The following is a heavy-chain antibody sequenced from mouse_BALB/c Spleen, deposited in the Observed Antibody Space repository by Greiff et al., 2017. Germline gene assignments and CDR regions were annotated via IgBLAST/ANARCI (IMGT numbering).Heavy chain of an antibody. D-gene: IGHD1-1*01. CDR2: ISSGSSTI. CDR1: GFTFSSFG. V-gene: IGHV5-17*02. Sequence: EVMLVESGGGLVQPGGSRKLSCAASGFTFSSFGMHWVRQAPEKGLEWVAYISSGSSTIYYADTVKGRFTISRDNPKNTLFLQMTSLRSEDTAMYYCARGITTRYFDYWGQGTTLTVSS. J-gene: IGHJ2*01. CDR3: ARGITTRYFDY.